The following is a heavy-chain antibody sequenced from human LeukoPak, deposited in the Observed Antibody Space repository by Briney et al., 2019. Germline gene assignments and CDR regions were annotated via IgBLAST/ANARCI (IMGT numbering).Heavy chain of an antibody. Sequence: GGSLRLSCAASGFTFSSYSMNWVRQAPGKGLEWVSSISSSSSYIYYADSVKGRFTISRDNSKNTLYLQMNSLGAEDTAVYYCAKDSPYAYYGSGSYWDYWGQGTLVTVSS. CDR2: ISSSSSYI. D-gene: IGHD3-10*01. V-gene: IGHV3-21*04. CDR1: GFTFSSYS. CDR3: AKDSPYAYYGSGSYWDY. J-gene: IGHJ4*02.